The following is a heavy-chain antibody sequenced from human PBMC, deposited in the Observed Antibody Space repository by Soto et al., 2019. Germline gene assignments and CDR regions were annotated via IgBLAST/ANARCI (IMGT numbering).Heavy chain of an antibody. CDR3: AKNILFDS. CDR1: GFTFSSYA. J-gene: IGHJ4*02. Sequence: GGSLRLSCAASGFTFSSYAMGWVRQAPGKGLQLVSAISGGGGSTYYADSVKGRFTISRDNSKNTLYLQMNSLRVEDTAVYYCAKNILFDSWGRGTLVTVSS. V-gene: IGHV3-23*01. CDR2: ISGGGGST.